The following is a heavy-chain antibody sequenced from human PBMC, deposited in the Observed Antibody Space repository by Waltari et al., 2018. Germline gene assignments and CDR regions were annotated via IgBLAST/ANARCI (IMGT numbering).Heavy chain of an antibody. CDR1: GGSISSRRYS. D-gene: IGHD6-19*01. V-gene: IGHV4-39*07. J-gene: IGHJ2*01. Sequence: QLQLQESGPGLVKPSDTLSLTCTVSGGSISSRRYSWGWISQPPGKGLEWIGIIYYSWSTYYNPSLKSRVTISVDTSKNQFSLKLSSVTAADTAVYYCARRLVPGPFWWYFDLWGRGTLVTVSS. CDR2: IYYSWST. CDR3: ARRLVPGPFWWYFDL.